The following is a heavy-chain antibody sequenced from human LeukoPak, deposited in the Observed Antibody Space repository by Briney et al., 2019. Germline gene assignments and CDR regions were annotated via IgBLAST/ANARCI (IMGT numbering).Heavy chain of an antibody. J-gene: IGHJ4*02. Sequence: SETLSLTCTVSGDSINRYYWSWIRQPPGKGLEWLGHIYYSGTTTYSPSLKSRVTISVDTSKNQFSLKLSSVTAADTAMYYCARHQGTAGAEYFDYWGQGTLVTVSS. CDR1: GDSINRYY. CDR3: ARHQGTAGAEYFDY. V-gene: IGHV4-59*08. D-gene: IGHD1-1*01. CDR2: IYYSGTT.